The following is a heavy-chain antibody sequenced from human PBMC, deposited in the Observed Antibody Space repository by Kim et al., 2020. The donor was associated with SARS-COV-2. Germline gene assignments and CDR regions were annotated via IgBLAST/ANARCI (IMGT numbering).Heavy chain of an antibody. CDR2: INSDGTNA. CDR3: ARGSTASAGRTKDV. V-gene: IGHV3-74*03. J-gene: IGHJ6*02. CDR1: GFTFSAHW. Sequence: GGSLRLSCVASGFTFSAHWMHWVRQAPGKGLIWVSRINSDGTNAPCADSVRGRFTISRDNAENTLYLQMNSLRAEDTAVYYCARGSTASAGRTKDVWGQGTTVTVSS. D-gene: IGHD3-10*01.